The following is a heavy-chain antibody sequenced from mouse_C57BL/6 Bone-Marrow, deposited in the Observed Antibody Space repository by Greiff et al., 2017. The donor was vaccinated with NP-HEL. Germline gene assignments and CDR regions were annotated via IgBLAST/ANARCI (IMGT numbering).Heavy chain of an antibody. CDR1: GYSFTDYN. V-gene: IGHV1-39*01. D-gene: IGHD2-1*01. J-gene: IGHJ4*01. CDR3: ARGRRNMGYGNYDYYAMDY. CDR2: INPNYGTT. Sequence: EVQLQESGPELVKPGASVKISCKASGYSFTDYNMNWVKQSNGKSLEWIGVINPNYGTTSYNQKFKGKATLTVDQSSSTAYMQLNNLTSEDSAVYYCARGRRNMGYGNYDYYAMDYWGQGTSVTVSS.